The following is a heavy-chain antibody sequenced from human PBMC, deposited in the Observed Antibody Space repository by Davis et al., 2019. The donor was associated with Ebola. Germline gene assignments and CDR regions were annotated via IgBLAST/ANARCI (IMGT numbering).Heavy chain of an antibody. CDR2: IRSKANSYAT. CDR1: GFTFSSYE. CDR3: TGSDGDYNY. V-gene: IGHV3-73*01. Sequence: GRSLRLSCAASGFTFSSYEMNWVRQASGKGLEWVGRIRSKANSYATAYAASVKGRFTISRDDSKNTAYLQMNSLKTEDTAVYYCTGSDGDYNYWGQGTLVTVSS. D-gene: IGHD4-17*01. J-gene: IGHJ4*02.